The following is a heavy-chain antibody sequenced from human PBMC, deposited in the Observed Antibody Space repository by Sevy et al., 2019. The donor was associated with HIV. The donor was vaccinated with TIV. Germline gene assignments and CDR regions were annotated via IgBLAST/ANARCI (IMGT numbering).Heavy chain of an antibody. D-gene: IGHD2-2*01. CDR1: GGSISSSSYY. V-gene: IGHV4-39*01. J-gene: IGHJ6*03. Sequence: SETLSLTCTVSGGSISSSSYYWGWIRQPPGKGLEWIGSIYYSGSTYYNPSLKSRVTIYVDTSKNQFSLKLSSVTAADTAVYYCARQSCSSTSCHYYYYYMDVWGKGTTVTVS. CDR2: IYYSGST. CDR3: ARQSCSSTSCHYYYYYMDV.